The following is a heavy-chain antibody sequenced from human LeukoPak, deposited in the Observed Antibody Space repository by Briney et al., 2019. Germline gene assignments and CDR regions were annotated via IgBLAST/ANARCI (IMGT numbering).Heavy chain of an antibody. CDR3: ATFGVIVRNNYFDY. V-gene: IGHV3-23*01. CDR2: ITANGDRT. Sequence: GGSLRLSCAASGFTFSDYSMNWVRQAPGRGLEWVSSITANGDRTYYDDSVKGRFTISRDNSKSTLFLQMSSLRAEDTAVYYCATFGVIVRNNYFDYWGQGVLVTVSS. D-gene: IGHD3-3*01. J-gene: IGHJ4*02. CDR1: GFTFSDYS.